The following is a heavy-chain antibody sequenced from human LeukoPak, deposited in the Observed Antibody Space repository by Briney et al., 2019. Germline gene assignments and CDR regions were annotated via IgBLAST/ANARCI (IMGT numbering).Heavy chain of an antibody. Sequence: WASVRVSCKASGYTFTGYYMNWVRQAPGQGLEWLGWINPNSGDTKYAQKFLGRVTMTSDTSINTGYMALSSLTSDDTAVNYCARKSTVRRTSEFDYWGQGSLVTVSS. CDR1: GYTFTGYY. CDR2: INPNSGDT. CDR3: ARKSTVRRTSEFDY. V-gene: IGHV1-2*02. J-gene: IGHJ4*02. D-gene: IGHD3-10*02.